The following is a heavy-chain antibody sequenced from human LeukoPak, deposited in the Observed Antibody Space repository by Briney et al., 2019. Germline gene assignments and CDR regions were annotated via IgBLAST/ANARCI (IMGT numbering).Heavy chain of an antibody. D-gene: IGHD4/OR15-4a*01. V-gene: IGHV3-9*01. CDR1: GFTFSSYA. J-gene: IGHJ4*02. CDR3: AKGRRERGAFDY. CDR2: ISWNSGSI. Sequence: GGSLRLSCAASGFTFSSYAMSWVRQAPGKGLEWVSGISWNSGSIGYADSVKGRFTISRDNAKNSLYLQMNSLRAEDTALYYCAKGRRERGAFDYWGQGTLVTVSS.